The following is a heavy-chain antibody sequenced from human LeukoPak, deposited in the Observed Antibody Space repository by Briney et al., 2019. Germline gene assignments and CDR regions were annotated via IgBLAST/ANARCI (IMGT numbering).Heavy chain of an antibody. CDR3: AKDGYTYARGRYFDY. CDR2: INTRVGST. Sequence: ASVKVSCKASGYTFTNYFLHWVRQAPGQGLEWMGIINTRVGSTTYGQKFQGRVSMTFNTSTTTVYMELTNLTSKDTAVYFCAKDGYTYARGRYFDYWGRGTLVSIPS. CDR1: GYTFTNYF. J-gene: IGHJ4*02. V-gene: IGHV1-46*01. D-gene: IGHD5-24*01.